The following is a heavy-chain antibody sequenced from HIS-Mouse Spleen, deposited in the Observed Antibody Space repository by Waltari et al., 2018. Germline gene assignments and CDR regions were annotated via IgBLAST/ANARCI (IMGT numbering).Heavy chain of an antibody. CDR2: INHSGST. CDR3: ARFRSSSWTYYFDY. J-gene: IGHJ4*02. CDR1: GGSFSGYY. D-gene: IGHD6-13*01. V-gene: IGHV4-34*01. Sequence: QVQLQQWGAGLLKPSETLSLTCAVYGGSFSGYYWSWIRQPPGKGLEWIGEINHSGSTNYNPSLKSRVTISVDTSKNQFSLKLSSVTAADTAVYYCARFRSSSWTYYFDYWGQGTLVTVSS.